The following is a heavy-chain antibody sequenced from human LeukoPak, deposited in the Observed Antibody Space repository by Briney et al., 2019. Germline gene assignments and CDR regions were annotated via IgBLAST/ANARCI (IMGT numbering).Heavy chain of an antibody. CDR3: ARDGGSSWPLFDY. CDR2: IIPILGIA. V-gene: IGHV1-69*04. J-gene: IGHJ4*02. D-gene: IGHD6-13*01. Sequence: SVKVSYKASGGTFSSYAISWVRQAPGQGLEWMGRIIPILGIANYAQKFQGRVTITADKSTSTAYMELSSLRSEDTAVYYCARDGGSSWPLFDYWGQGTLVTVSS. CDR1: GGTFSSYA.